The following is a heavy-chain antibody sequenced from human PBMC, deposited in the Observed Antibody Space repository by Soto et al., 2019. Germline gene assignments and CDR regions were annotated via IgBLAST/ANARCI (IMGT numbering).Heavy chain of an antibody. D-gene: IGHD4-17*01. CDR2: IYHRGNT. CDR1: GGSLSDGDYF. Sequence: SETLSLTCSVSGGSLSDGDYFWSWIRQPPGKGLEWIGHIYHRGNTYTNPSLRSRLTISVDTSKNQFSLNLNSVTAADTAVYYCAADVGGYIYGLARHWGPGTLVTVSS. J-gene: IGHJ4*02. V-gene: IGHV4-30-4*01. CDR3: AADVGGYIYGLARH.